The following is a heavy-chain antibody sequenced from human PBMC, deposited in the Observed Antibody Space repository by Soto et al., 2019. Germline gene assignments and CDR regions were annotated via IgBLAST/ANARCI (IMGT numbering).Heavy chain of an antibody. Sequence: PGGSLRISCAASGFSFSGYAMHWVRQAPGKGLEWVSYISSSSSTIYYADSVKGRFTISRDNAKNSLYLQMNSLRAEDTAVYYCARGWDYDHIWGSYPPDYWGQGTLVTVSS. CDR3: ARGWDYDHIWGSYPPDY. J-gene: IGHJ4*02. CDR1: GFSFSGYA. D-gene: IGHD3-16*02. V-gene: IGHV3-48*01. CDR2: ISSSSSTI.